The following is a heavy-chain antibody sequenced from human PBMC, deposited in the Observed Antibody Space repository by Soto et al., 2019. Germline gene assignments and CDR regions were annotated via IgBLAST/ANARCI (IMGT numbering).Heavy chain of an antibody. V-gene: IGHV1-69*01. Sequence: QVQLVQSGAEVKKPGSSVKVSCKASGGTFSSYAISWVRQAPGQGLEWMGGIIPIFGTANYAQKFQGRVTITADECTSTAYLELSSLRSEDTAVYYWARDIGGEAAFFRKVRGMDVWGQGTTVTVSS. J-gene: IGHJ6*02. CDR2: IIPIFGTA. CDR3: ARDIGGEAAFFRKVRGMDV. D-gene: IGHD3-3*02. CDR1: GGTFSSYA.